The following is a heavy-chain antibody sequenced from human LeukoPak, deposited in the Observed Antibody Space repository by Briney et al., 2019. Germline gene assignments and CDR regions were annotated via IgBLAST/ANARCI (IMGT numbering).Heavy chain of an antibody. CDR2: IYYSGST. CDR3: ARAYDYVWGSYRY. D-gene: IGHD3-16*02. CDR1: GGSISSYY. J-gene: IGHJ4*02. V-gene: IGHV4-59*01. Sequence: SETLSLTCAVSGGSISSYYWSWIRQPPGKGLEWIGYIYYSGSTNYNPSLKSRVTISVDTSKNQFSLKLSSVTAADTAVYYCARAYDYVWGSYRYWGQGTLVTVSS.